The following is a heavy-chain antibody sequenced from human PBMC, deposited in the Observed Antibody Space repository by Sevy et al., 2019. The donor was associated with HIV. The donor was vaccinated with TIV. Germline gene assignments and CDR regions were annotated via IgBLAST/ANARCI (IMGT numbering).Heavy chain of an antibody. CDR2: ILSDGDNK. Sequence: GGSLRLSCAASGFIFSSYAMHWVRQAPGKGLEWVAVILSDGDNKYNADSVKGRFTISRDNSENRLYLLMNSLKPEDTAVYYCARVRVGRYCSNGVCYSYFDYWGQGTLVTVSS. V-gene: IGHV3-30*04. D-gene: IGHD2-8*01. J-gene: IGHJ4*02. CDR3: ARVRVGRYCSNGVCYSYFDY. CDR1: GFIFSSYA.